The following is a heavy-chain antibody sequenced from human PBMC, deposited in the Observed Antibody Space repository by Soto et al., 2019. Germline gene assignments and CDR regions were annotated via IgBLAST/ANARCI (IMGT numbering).Heavy chain of an antibody. CDR3: ARDYAYDDGDWNAFDL. D-gene: IGHD4-17*01. CDR2: IYSGGST. CDR1: GFTVSSNY. J-gene: IGHJ3*01. V-gene: IGHV3-53*04. Sequence: EVQLVESGGGLVQPGGSLRLSCAASGFTVSSNYMSWVRQAPGKGLEWVSVIYSGGSTYYADAVKGRFTISRNKSKNKVYLQFKSLRAEDTAVYYFARDYAYDDGDWNAFDLWGPGTLGTVSS.